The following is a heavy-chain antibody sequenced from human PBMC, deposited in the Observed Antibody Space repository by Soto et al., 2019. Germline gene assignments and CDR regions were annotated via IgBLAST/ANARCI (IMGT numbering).Heavy chain of an antibody. Sequence: PWGSLRLSCAASGFDFSNAWMHWVRQAPGKGLVWVSHVNSDGTITTYADSVKGRFTISRDNAKNTVYLQMNSLRVEDSAVYYCTRDQAYSSAAWGQGTPVTVSS. J-gene: IGHJ5*02. D-gene: IGHD2-21*01. CDR2: VNSDGTIT. CDR1: GFDFSNAW. CDR3: TRDQAYSSAA. V-gene: IGHV3-74*01.